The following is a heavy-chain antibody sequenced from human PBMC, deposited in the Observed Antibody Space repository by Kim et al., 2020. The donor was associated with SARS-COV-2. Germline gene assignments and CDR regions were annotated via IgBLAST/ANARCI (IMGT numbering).Heavy chain of an antibody. D-gene: IGHD3-3*01. CDR1: GGSVSSGSYY. J-gene: IGHJ3*02. V-gene: IGHV4-61*01. Sequence: SETLSLTCTVSGGSVSSGSYYWSWIRQPPGKGLEWIGYIYYSGSTNYNPSLKSRVTISVDTSKNQFSLKLSSVTAADTAVYYCARKMSDITIFGVVSWKGAFDIWGQGTMVTVSS. CDR2: IYYSGST. CDR3: ARKMSDITIFGVVSWKGAFDI.